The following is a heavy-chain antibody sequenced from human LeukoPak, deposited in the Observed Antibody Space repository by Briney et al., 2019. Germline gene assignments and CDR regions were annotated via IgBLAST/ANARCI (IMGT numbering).Heavy chain of an antibody. Sequence: GGSLRLSCAASGFTFSDYYMSWIRQAPGKGLEWVANIKQDGSEKYYVDSVKGRFTISRDNAKNSLYLQMNSLRAEDTAVYYCAREGRYCSSTSCLNYYYYGMDVWGQGTTVTVSS. CDR2: IKQDGSEK. J-gene: IGHJ6*02. V-gene: IGHV3-7*03. CDR3: AREGRYCSSTSCLNYYYYGMDV. D-gene: IGHD2-2*01. CDR1: GFTFSDYY.